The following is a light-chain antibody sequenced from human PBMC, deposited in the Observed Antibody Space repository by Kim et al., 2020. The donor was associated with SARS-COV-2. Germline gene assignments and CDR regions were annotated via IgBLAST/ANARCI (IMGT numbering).Light chain of an antibody. CDR1: SSNNGSNT. V-gene: IGLV1-44*01. CDR2: SNN. J-gene: IGLJ3*02. Sequence: GQGVTISCSGSSSNNGSNTVNWYQQLPGTAPKLLIYSNNQRPSGVPDRFSGSKSGTSASLAISGLQSEDEADYYCAAWDDSLNAWVFGGGTQLTVL. CDR3: AAWDDSLNAWV.